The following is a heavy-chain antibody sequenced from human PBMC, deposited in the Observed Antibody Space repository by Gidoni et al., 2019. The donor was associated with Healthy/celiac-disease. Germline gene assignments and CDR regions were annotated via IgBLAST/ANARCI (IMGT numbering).Heavy chain of an antibody. CDR2: ISSSSSYI. J-gene: IGHJ4*02. V-gene: IGHV3-21*01. CDR1: GFTFSSYS. D-gene: IGHD6-13*01. CDR3: ARDYQQLGTLDY. Sequence: EVQLVESGGGLVKPGGSLRLSCAASGFTFSSYSMNWVRQAPGKGLEWVSSISSSSSYIYYADSVKGRFTISRDNAKNSLYLQMNSLRAEDTAVYYCARDYQQLGTLDYWGQGTLVTVSS.